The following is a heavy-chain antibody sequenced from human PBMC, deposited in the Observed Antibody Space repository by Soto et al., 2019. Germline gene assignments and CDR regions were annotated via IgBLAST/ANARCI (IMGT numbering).Heavy chain of an antibody. CDR1: GYPFSKYG. CDR3: ATSYDSGFDP. Sequence: QLQWVQSGAAVERPGASVRVSCKAYGYPFSKYGISWIRQAPGQGLEWMGWIKPDNGDTNYAQKFQGRVTMTTDTSSNTAYRELRILRSDDTAVYYCATSYDSGFDPWGQGTLVSVSS. D-gene: IGHD5-12*01. J-gene: IGHJ5*02. CDR2: IKPDNGDT. V-gene: IGHV1-18*04.